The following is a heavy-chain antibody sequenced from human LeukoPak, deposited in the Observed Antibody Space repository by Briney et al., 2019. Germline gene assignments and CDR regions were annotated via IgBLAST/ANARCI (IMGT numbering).Heavy chain of an antibody. CDR3: AKFRTYSSGWYHDAFDI. J-gene: IGHJ3*02. D-gene: IGHD6-19*01. CDR1: GFTFTNYW. V-gene: IGHV3-7*01. Sequence: GGSLRLSCVASGFTFTNYWMSWVRQAPGKGLEWVANIIQDGSAKYYVDSVKGRFTISRDNAKTSLYLQMNSLRADDTAVYYCAKFRTYSSGWYHDAFDIWGQGTMVTVSS. CDR2: IIQDGSAK.